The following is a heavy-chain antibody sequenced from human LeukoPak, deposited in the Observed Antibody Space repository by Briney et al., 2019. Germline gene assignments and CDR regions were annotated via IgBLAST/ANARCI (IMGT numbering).Heavy chain of an antibody. D-gene: IGHD1-26*01. CDR2: TSSGSDTI. Sequence: GGSLRLSCAASGFSFSSYSMNWVRQAPGKGLEWVSYTSSGSDTIYFADSVKGRFTISRDNAKNSLSLQMNSLRDEDTAVYYCARYSFAAFDIWGQGTMVTVSS. V-gene: IGHV3-48*02. J-gene: IGHJ3*02. CDR1: GFSFSSYS. CDR3: ARYSFAAFDI.